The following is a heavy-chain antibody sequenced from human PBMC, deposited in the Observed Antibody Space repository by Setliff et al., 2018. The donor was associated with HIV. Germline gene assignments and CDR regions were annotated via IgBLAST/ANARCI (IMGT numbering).Heavy chain of an antibody. Sequence: KPSETLSLTCSVSGGSVGSGSYYWSWIRQSPGKGLEWLGYIYYSGSTTYNPSLKSRVTMSIDTSKNQFSLNLRSVTAADTAVYYCARDPPGYGDSKDYWGQGKLVTVSS. CDR2: IYYSGST. CDR1: GGSVGSGSYY. D-gene: IGHD4-17*01. V-gene: IGHV4-61*01. CDR3: ARDPPGYGDSKDY. J-gene: IGHJ4*02.